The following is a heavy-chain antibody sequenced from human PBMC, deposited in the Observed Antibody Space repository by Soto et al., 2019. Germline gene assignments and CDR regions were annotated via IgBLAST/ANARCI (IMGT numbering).Heavy chain of an antibody. Sequence: EVQLVESGGGLVQPGGSLEHSCAASGFTFSGSAMHWVRQASGKGLEWVGRIRSKANSYATAYAASVKGRFTISRDDSKNTAYLQLNSLITEDTSVYYCTRSFDYYGDYGYWGQGTLVTVSS. CDR1: GFTFSGSA. CDR3: TRSFDYYGDYGY. CDR2: IRSKANSYAT. D-gene: IGHD4-17*01. J-gene: IGHJ4*02. V-gene: IGHV3-73*02.